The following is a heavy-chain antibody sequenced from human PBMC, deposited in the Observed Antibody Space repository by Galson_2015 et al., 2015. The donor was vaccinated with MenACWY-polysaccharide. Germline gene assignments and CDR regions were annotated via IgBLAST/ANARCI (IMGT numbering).Heavy chain of an antibody. D-gene: IGHD6-19*01. CDR2: ISSSGSTI. Sequence: SLRLSCAASGFTFSDYYMSWIRQAPGKGLEWVSYISSSGSTIYYADSVKGRFTISRDNAKNSLYLQMNSLRAEDTAVYYCARVSIAVAGTLINGMDVWGQGTTVTVSS. V-gene: IGHV3-11*01. J-gene: IGHJ6*02. CDR1: GFTFSDYY. CDR3: ARVSIAVAGTLINGMDV.